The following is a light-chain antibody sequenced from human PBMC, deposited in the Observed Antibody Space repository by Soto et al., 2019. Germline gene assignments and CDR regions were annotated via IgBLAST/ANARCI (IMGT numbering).Light chain of an antibody. J-gene: IGKJ1*01. V-gene: IGKV1-5*01. CDR3: QQYNSYPWT. CDR1: QSISSW. CDR2: DAS. Sequence: GDRVTITCRASQSISSWLAWYQQKPGKAPKLLIYDASSLESGVPSRFSGSGSGTEFTLTIRRLQPDDFATYYCQQYNSYPWTFGQGTKVEIK.